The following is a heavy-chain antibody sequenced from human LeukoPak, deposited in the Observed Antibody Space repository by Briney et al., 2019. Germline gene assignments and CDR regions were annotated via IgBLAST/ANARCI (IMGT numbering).Heavy chain of an antibody. CDR1: GFTFSSYA. V-gene: IGHV3-23*01. Sequence: GGSLRLSCAASGFTFSSYAMSWVRQAPGKGLEWVSAISGSGGSTYYADSVKGRFTISRDNSKNTLYLQMNSLRAEDTAVYYCAKVWYRLPHYGMDVWGQGTTVTVSS. CDR2: ISGSGGST. CDR3: AKVWYRLPHYGMDV. J-gene: IGHJ6*02. D-gene: IGHD2-2*01.